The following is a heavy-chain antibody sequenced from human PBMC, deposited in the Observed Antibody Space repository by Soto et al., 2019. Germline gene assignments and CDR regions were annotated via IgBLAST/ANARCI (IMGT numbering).Heavy chain of an antibody. J-gene: IGHJ4*02. CDR2: INWDSGNI. CDR3: AKDRTKYYDSSGYGFDY. V-gene: IGHV3-9*01. CDR1: GFTFDDYA. Sequence: EVQLVESGGGLVQPGRSLRLSCAASGFTFDDYAMHWVRQAPGKGLEWVSGINWDSGNIGYADSVKGRLTISRDNAKNSLYLQMNSLRAEDTAFYYCAKDRTKYYDSSGYGFDYWGQGTLVTVSS. D-gene: IGHD3-22*01.